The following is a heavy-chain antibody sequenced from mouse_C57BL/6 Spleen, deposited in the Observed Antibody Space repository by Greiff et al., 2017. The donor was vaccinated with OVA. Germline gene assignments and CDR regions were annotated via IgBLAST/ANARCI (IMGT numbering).Heavy chain of an antibody. J-gene: IGHJ4*01. D-gene: IGHD1-1*01. CDR1: GYTFTDYE. V-gene: IGHV1-15*01. CDR2: IDPETGGT. Sequence: QVQLKESGAELVRPGASVTLSCKASGYTFTDYEMHWVKQTPVHGLEWIGAIDPETGGTAYNQKFKGKAILTADKSSSTAYMELRSLTSEDSAVYYCTRSYGSSYDAMDDWGQGTSVTVSS. CDR3: TRSYGSSYDAMDD.